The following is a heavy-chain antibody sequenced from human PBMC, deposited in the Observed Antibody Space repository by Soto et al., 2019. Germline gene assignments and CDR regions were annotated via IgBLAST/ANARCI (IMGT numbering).Heavy chain of an antibody. V-gene: IGHV5-51*01. CDR1: GYSFTSYW. J-gene: IGHJ6*02. CDR2: IYPGDSDT. CDR3: ARQEVHCSSTSCYYYGMDV. Sequence: GESLKISCKGSGYSFTSYWIGWVRQMPGKGLEWMGIIYPGDSDTRYSPSFQGQVTILADKSISTAYLQWSSLKASDTAMYYCARQEVHCSSTSCYYYGMDVWGQGTTVTVSS. D-gene: IGHD2-2*01.